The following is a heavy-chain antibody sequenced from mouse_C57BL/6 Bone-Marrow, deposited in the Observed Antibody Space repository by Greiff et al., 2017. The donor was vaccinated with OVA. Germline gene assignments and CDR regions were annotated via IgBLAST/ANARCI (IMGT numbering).Heavy chain of an antibody. J-gene: IGHJ1*03. CDR2: IRLKSDNYAT. D-gene: IGHD2-2*01. Sequence: EVKLVESGGGLVQPGGSMKLSCVASGFTFSNYWMNWVRHSPEKGLEWVAQIRLKSDNYATHYAESVKGRFTISRDDSKSSVYLQMNNLRAEDTGIYYCTGLVTTRDWYFDVWGTGTTVTVSS. CDR1: GFTFSNYW. CDR3: TGLVTTRDWYFDV. V-gene: IGHV6-3*01.